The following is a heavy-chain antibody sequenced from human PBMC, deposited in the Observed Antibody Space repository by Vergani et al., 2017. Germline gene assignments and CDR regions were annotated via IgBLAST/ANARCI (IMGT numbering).Heavy chain of an antibody. CDR2: IIPIFGTA. Sequence: QVQLVQSGAEVKKPGSSVKVSCKASGGTFSSYAISWVRQAPGQGLEWMGGIIPIFGTANYAQKFQGRVTITADESTSTAYMELSSLRSEDTAVYYCARDSSRYCSSTSFYCSIYYCCCYGMDVWGQGTTVTVSS. J-gene: IGHJ6*02. D-gene: IGHD2-2*01. CDR1: GGTFSSYA. CDR3: ARDSSRYCSSTSFYCSIYYCCCYGMDV. V-gene: IGHV1-69*12.